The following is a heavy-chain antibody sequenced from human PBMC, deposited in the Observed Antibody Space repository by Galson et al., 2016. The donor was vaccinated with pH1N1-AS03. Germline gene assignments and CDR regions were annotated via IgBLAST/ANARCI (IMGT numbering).Heavy chain of an antibody. Sequence: TLSLTCTVSGGSISISSGYHYWSWIRQPAGRELEWIGHFFSSGTTNYNPSLKGRVAISVAASKTQFSLKLNSVTAADAAVSYCARAEFRNDEGAFDIWGHGTIVTVSS. CDR1: GGSISISSGYHY. D-gene: IGHD1-1*01. J-gene: IGHJ3*02. V-gene: IGHV4-61*09. CDR3: ARAEFRNDEGAFDI. CDR2: FFSSGTT.